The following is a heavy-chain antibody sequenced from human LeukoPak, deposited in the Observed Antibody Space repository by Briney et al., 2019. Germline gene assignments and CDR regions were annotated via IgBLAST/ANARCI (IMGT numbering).Heavy chain of an antibody. CDR3: AGGYYYDSSVAY. J-gene: IGHJ4*02. CDR1: GFTFSTFG. CDR2: ISHSSIYI. V-gene: IGHV3-21*01. D-gene: IGHD3-22*01. Sequence: GGSLRLSCAASGFTFSTFGFNWVRQAPGEGLEWVSSISHSSIYISYADSVKGRFTISRDNARNSPYLQMDSLRVEDTAVYYCAGGYYYDSSVAYWGQGTLVTVSS.